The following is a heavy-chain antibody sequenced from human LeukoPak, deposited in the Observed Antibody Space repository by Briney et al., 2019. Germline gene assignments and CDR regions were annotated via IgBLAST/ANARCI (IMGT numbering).Heavy chain of an antibody. Sequence: PGGSLRLSYAASGFTFSSYWMHWVRQAPGKGLVWASRINSDGSSTSYADSVKGRFTISRDNAKNTLYLQMNSLRAEDTAVYYCARDDIIIDAFDIWGQGTMVTVSS. CDR2: INSDGSST. CDR3: ARDDIIIDAFDI. J-gene: IGHJ3*02. D-gene: IGHD2/OR15-2a*01. CDR1: GFTFSSYW. V-gene: IGHV3-74*01.